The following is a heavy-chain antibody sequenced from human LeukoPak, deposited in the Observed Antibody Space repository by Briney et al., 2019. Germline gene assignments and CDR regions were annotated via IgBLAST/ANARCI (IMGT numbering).Heavy chain of an antibody. CDR3: GRDRPTGYYDY. CDR1: SYSISSGYY. V-gene: IGHV4-38-2*02. CDR2: INHSGIT. D-gene: IGHD3-9*01. J-gene: IGHJ4*02. Sequence: PSETLSLTCTVSSYSISSGYYWGWIRQSPGQGLEWIASINHSGITYYNPSLKSRVTISVDTSKNQFSLKLTSVTAADTAVYYCGRDRPTGYYDYWGQGILVTVSS.